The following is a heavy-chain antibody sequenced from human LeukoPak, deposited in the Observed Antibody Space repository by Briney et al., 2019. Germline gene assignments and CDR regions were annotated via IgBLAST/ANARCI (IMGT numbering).Heavy chain of an antibody. J-gene: IGHJ4*02. Sequence: GGSLRLSCAASGFTFSSYWMSWVRQAPGKGLEWVANIKQDGSEKYYVDSVKGRFTISRDNSKNTLYLQMNSLRAEDTAVYYCAKRDGYNPGGYWGQGTLVTVSS. CDR1: GFTFSSYW. CDR3: AKRDGYNPGGY. CDR2: IKQDGSEK. D-gene: IGHD5-24*01. V-gene: IGHV3-7*03.